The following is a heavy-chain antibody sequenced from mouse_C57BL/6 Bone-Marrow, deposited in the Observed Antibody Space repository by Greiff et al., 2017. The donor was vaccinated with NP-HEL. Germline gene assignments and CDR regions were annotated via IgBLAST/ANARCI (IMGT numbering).Heavy chain of an antibody. V-gene: IGHV1-81*01. CDR1: GYTFTSYG. J-gene: IGHJ1*03. CDR3: ARGYYGSSYDDFDV. D-gene: IGHD1-1*01. CDR2: IYPRSGNT. Sequence: VQLQQSGAELARPGASVKLSCKASGYTFTSYGISWVKQRTGQGLEWIGEIYPRSGNTYYNEKFKGKATLTADKSSSTAYMELRSLTSEDSAVYFCARGYYGSSYDDFDVWGTGTTVTVSS.